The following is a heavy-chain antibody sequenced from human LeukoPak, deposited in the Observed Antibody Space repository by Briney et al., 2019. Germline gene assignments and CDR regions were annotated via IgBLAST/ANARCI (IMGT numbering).Heavy chain of an antibody. D-gene: IGHD5-12*01. J-gene: IGHJ3*02. CDR1: GGSISSYY. Sequence: PSETLSLTCTVSGGSISSYYWSWIRQPPGKGLEWIGYIYDSGSTNYNPSLKSRVTISVDTSKNQFSLKLSSVTAADTAVYYCARIRGYDGAFDIWGQGTMVTVSS. V-gene: IGHV4-59*01. CDR2: IYDSGST. CDR3: ARIRGYDGAFDI.